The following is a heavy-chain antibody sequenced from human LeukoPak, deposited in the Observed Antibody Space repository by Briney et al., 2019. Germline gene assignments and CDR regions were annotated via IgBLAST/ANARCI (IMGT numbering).Heavy chain of an antibody. V-gene: IGHV1-2*02. D-gene: IGHD3-10*01. CDR2: INPKSGGT. CDR3: ARNLWFGQLYDAFDI. Sequence: ASVKVSCKASGYTFTSYGIHWVRQAPGQGLEWMGWINPKSGGTNYAQKFQGRVSLTSDTSISTAYMELSRLRSDDTALYYCARNLWFGQLYDAFDIWGQGTMVTVSS. CDR1: GYTFTSYG. J-gene: IGHJ3*02.